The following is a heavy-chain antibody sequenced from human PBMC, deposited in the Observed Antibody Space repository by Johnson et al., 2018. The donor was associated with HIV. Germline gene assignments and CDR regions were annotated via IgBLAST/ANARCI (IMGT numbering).Heavy chain of an antibody. CDR3: AREGQEFNDAFDI. CDR2: IYSGGRS. V-gene: IGHV3-66*02. CDR1: GFTVRSNY. D-gene: IGHD3-10*01. J-gene: IGHJ3*02. Sequence: VQLVESGGGLVQPGGSLRLSCVASGFTVRSNYMSWVRQAPGKGLEWVSVIYSGGRSYYADSVKGRFTISRDNSKNTLYLQMNSLRAEDTAVYYCAREGQEFNDAFDIWGQGTMVTVSS.